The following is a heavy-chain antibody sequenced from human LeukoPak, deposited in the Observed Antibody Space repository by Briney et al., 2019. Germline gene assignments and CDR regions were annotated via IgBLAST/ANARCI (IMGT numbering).Heavy chain of an antibody. D-gene: IGHD3-22*01. CDR1: GFTFSSYA. Sequence: PGGSLRLSCAASGFTFSSYAVSWVRQAPGKGLEWASAISVSGGSTYYADSVKGRFTISRDNSKNTLYLQMNSLRAEDTALYYCAKDIRVYFGSSGYYHPWYFDLWGRGTLVTVSS. J-gene: IGHJ2*01. V-gene: IGHV3-23*01. CDR2: ISVSGGST. CDR3: AKDIRVYFGSSGYYHPWYFDL.